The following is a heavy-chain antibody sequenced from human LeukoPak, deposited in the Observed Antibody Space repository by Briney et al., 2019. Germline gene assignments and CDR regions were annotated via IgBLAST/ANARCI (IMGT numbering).Heavy chain of an antibody. Sequence: ASVWLSRKASGYTFTTYGITWVRQAPGQGLEWMGWISAYNGDTSYAQNLQDRVTMATDTSSSTAYMELRSLISDDTAVYYCARALRIAAGWFDPWGQRDPGTVSS. CDR2: ISAYNGDT. CDR1: GYTFTTYG. D-gene: IGHD6-13*01. J-gene: IGHJ5*02. CDR3: ARALRIAAGWFDP. V-gene: IGHV1-18*01.